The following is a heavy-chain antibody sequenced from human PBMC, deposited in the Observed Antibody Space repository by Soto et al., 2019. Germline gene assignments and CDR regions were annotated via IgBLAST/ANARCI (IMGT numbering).Heavy chain of an antibody. J-gene: IGHJ2*01. CDR1: GGSISSSNW. D-gene: IGHD2-21*02. V-gene: IGHV4-4*02. CDR3: ARWVVVTASTIGYFDL. Sequence: QVQLQESGPGLVKPSGNLSFTCAVSGGSISSSNWWSWVRQHPGKGLEWIGEIYHSGSTNYNPSLKSRVTILVDKSKNQFSLKLSSVTAADTAVYYCARWVVVTASTIGYFDLWGRGTLVTVS. CDR2: IYHSGST.